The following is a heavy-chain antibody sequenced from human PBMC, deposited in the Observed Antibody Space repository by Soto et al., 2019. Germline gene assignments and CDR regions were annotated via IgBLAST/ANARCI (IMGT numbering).Heavy chain of an antibody. J-gene: IGHJ4*02. CDR1: GFTVSSNY. CDR2: IYSGGST. D-gene: IGHD6-13*01. V-gene: IGHV3-53*04. CDR3: ASGSLSSWYLYY. Sequence: EVQLVESGGGLVQPGGSLRLSCAASGFTVSSNYMSWVRQAPGKGLEWVSVIYSGGSTYYADSVKGRFTISRHNSKNTLYLQINTLSAEDTAVYYSASGSLSSWYLYYWVQGTLVTVSS.